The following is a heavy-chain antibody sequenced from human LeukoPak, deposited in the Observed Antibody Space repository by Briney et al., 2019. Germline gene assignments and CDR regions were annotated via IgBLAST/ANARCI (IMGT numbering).Heavy chain of an antibody. V-gene: IGHV4-61*08. J-gene: IGHJ4*02. CDR3: ARGYSGSYYFDY. CDR1: GGSISSGGYY. D-gene: IGHD1-26*01. CDR2: IYYSGST. Sequence: SETLSLTCTVSGGSISSGGYYWSWIRQHPGKGLEWIGYIYYSGSTNYNPSLKSRVTISVDTSKNQFSLKLSSVTAADTAVYYCARGYSGSYYFDYWGQGTLVTVSS.